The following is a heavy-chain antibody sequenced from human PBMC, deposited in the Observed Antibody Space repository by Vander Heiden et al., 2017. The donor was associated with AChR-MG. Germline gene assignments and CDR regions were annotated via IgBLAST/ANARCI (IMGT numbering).Heavy chain of an antibody. D-gene: IGHD6-19*01. CDR1: GFRLGDYS. V-gene: IGHV3-23*01. Sequence: EVHLFESGGGLVQPGESLRLSCAGSGFRLGDYSMTWVRQAPGKGLEWVSTIHEGGDRTYYADSVRGRFSISRDNSKQTVYLQMNTLRAEDTATYYCAKGGILVAGTHNFDSWGRGTLVTVSS. CDR2: IHEGGDRT. J-gene: IGHJ4*02. CDR3: AKGGILVAGTHNFDS.